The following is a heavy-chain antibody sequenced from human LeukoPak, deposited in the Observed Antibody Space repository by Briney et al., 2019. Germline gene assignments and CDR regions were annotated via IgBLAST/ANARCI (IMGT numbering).Heavy chain of an antibody. D-gene: IGHD3-10*01. J-gene: IGHJ5*02. V-gene: IGHV4-39*01. Sequence: SETLSLTCTVSGDPISISSYYCGRIRQPTGKGVEWIGSIYYSGSTYYNPSLTSRVTISVDTSKNRLSLKLSSVTAADTAVYYCASSAVRLNWFDPWGQGTLVTVSS. CDR2: IYYSGST. CDR1: GDPISISSYY. CDR3: ASSAVRLNWFDP.